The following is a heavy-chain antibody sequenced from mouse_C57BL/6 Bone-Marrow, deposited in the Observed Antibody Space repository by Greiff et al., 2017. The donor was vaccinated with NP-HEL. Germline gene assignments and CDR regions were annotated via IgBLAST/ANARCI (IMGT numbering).Heavy chain of an antibody. Sequence: EVQRVESGPGLVKPSQSLSLTCSVTGYSITSGYYWNWIRQFPGNKLEWMGYISYDGSNNYNPSLKNRISITRDTSKNQFFLKLNSVTTEDTATYYCARGEVTTVVDWYFDVWGTGTTVTVSS. V-gene: IGHV3-6*01. CDR3: ARGEVTTVVDWYFDV. CDR1: GYSITSGYY. D-gene: IGHD1-1*01. CDR2: ISYDGSN. J-gene: IGHJ1*03.